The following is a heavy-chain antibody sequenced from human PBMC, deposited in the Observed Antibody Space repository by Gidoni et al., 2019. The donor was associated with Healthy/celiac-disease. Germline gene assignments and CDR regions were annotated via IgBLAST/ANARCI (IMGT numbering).Heavy chain of an antibody. Sequence: GLEWVAVISYDGSNKYYADSVKGRFTISRDNSKNTLYLQMNSLRAEDTAVYYCAKAPGDSSSFVDYFDYWGQGTLVTVSS. J-gene: IGHJ4*02. V-gene: IGHV3-30*18. CDR2: ISYDGSNK. D-gene: IGHD6-6*01. CDR3: AKAPGDSSSFVDYFDY.